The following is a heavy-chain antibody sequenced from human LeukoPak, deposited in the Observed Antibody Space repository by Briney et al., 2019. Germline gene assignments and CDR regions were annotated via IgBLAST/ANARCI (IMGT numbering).Heavy chain of an antibody. J-gene: IGHJ5*02. Sequence: SETLSLTCAVYGGSFSGYYWSWIRQPPGKGLEWIGEINHSGSTNYNPSLKSRVTISVDTSKNQFSLKLSSVTAADTAVYYCARGPRTLRLLWLANWFDPWGQGTLVTVSS. V-gene: IGHV4-34*01. D-gene: IGHD3-10*01. CDR2: INHSGST. CDR3: ARGPRTLRLLWLANWFDP. CDR1: GGSFSGYY.